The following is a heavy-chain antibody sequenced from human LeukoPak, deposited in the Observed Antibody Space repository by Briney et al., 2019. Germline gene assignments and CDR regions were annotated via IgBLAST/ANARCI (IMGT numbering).Heavy chain of an antibody. CDR1: GGSFSGYY. CDR2: INHSGST. CDR3: ARGHGVRPLWVY. V-gene: IGHV4-34*01. J-gene: IGHJ4*02. Sequence: SETLSLTCAVYGGSFSGYYWSWIRQPPGKGPEWIGEINHSGSTNYNPSLKSRVTISVDTSKNQFSLKLSSVTAADTAVYYCARGHGVRPLWVYWGQGTLVTASS. D-gene: IGHD5-18*01.